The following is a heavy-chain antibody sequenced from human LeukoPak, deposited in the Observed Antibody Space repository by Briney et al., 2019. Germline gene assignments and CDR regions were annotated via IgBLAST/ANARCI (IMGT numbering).Heavy chain of an antibody. V-gene: IGHV1-3*01. J-gene: IGHJ5*02. CDR1: GYTFTSYA. D-gene: IGHD3-10*01. CDR3: ARDDYYGSGSYFGSFYWFGP. Sequence: ASVKVSCKASGYTFTSYAMHWVRQAPGQRLEWMGWINAGNGNTKYSQKFQGRVTITRDTSASTAYMELSSLRSEDTAVYYCARDDYYGSGSYFGSFYWFGPWGQGTLVTVSS. CDR2: INAGNGNT.